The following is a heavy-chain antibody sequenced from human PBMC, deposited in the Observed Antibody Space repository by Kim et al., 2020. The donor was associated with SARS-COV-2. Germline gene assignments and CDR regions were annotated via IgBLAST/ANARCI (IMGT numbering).Heavy chain of an antibody. CDR3: AREVGQWERPATFYYYM. J-gene: IGHJ6*03. CDR2: IKSDGIST. D-gene: IGHD1-26*01. CDR1: GFSFSSYW. Sequence: GGSLRLSCVASGFSFSSYWMHWVRQAPGKGLVWVSRIKSDGISTRYADSVEGRFTISRDNAQNTVYLQMNSLGVEDTAVYYCAREVGQWERPATFYYYM. V-gene: IGHV3-74*01.